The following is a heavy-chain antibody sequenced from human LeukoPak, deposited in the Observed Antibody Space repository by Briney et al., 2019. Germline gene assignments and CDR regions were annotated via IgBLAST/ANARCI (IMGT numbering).Heavy chain of an antibody. CDR3: ARYLMITFGGVIGNAFDI. Sequence: SETLSLTCAVSGGSISSPNWWSWVRQPPGKALEWIGEIYHSGSTNYNSSLKSRVTISVDKSKNQFSLKLSSVTAADTAVYYCARYLMITFGGVIGNAFDIWGQGTMVSVSS. CDR1: GGSISSPNW. V-gene: IGHV4-4*02. D-gene: IGHD3-16*02. CDR2: IYHSGST. J-gene: IGHJ3*02.